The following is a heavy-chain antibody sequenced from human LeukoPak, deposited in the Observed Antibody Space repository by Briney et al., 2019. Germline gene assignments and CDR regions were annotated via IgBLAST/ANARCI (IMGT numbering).Heavy chain of an antibody. V-gene: IGHV3-23*01. D-gene: IGHD3-10*01. CDR2: ISGSGGST. CDR3: ANEGKLLWFGELLYRDY. Sequence: GGSLRLSCAASGFTFSSYAMSWVHQAPGKGLEWVSAISGSGGSTYYADSVKGRFTISRDNSKNTLYLQMNSLRAEDTAVYYCANEGKLLWFGELLYRDYWGQGTLVTVSS. J-gene: IGHJ4*02. CDR1: GFTFSSYA.